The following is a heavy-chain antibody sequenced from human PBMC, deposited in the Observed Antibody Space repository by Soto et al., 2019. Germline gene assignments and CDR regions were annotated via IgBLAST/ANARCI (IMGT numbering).Heavy chain of an antibody. CDR1: GGSISSGGYY. Sequence: QVQLQESGPGLVKPSQTLSLTCTVSGGSISSGGYYSSWIRQHPGKGLEWTGRMYYSGSTHYNPSLKSRVTITEDTSKHQSSLKLSSVTAANTAVYYCAGEPSIWGQGTLVTVSS. V-gene: IGHV4-31*03. CDR3: AGEPSI. CDR2: MYYSGST. J-gene: IGHJ4*02.